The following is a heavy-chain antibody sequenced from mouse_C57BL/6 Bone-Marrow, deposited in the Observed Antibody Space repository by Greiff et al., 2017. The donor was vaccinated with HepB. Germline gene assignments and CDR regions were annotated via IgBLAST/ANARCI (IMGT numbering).Heavy chain of an antibody. CDR3: ARMGDYAFDY. Sequence: EVQLGGVWGRLSEAWRVPETLLCSLWIHFSDYGMHWVRQAPEKGLEWVAYISSGSSTIYYADTVKGRFTISRDNAKNTLFLQMTSLRSEDTAMYYCARMGDYAFDYWGQGTTLTVSS. CDR1: IHFSDYG. V-gene: IGHV5-17*01. J-gene: IGHJ2*01. CDR2: ISSGSSTI. D-gene: IGHD2-4*01.